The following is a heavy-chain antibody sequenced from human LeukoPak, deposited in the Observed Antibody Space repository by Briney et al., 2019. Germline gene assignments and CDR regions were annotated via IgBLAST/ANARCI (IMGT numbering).Heavy chain of an antibody. CDR1: GFTFSSFA. J-gene: IGHJ6*02. CDR3: ARDRYSGYDWRGHYYYYGMDV. Sequence: GGSLRLSCAASGFTFSSFAMSWVRQTPGKGLEWVSSISSSGRNTYYADSVKGRFTISRDNAKNSLYLQMNSLRDEDTAVYYCARDRYSGYDWRGHYYYYGMDVWGQGTTVTVSS. D-gene: IGHD5-12*01. V-gene: IGHV3-23*01. CDR2: ISSSGRNT.